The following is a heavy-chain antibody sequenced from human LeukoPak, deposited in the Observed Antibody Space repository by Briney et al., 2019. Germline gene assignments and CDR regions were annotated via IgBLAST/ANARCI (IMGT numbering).Heavy chain of an antibody. Sequence: PGGSLRLSCVASGFTFSSYAMHWVRQAPGKGLEWVAVISYDGSKKDYADSVKGRFTISRDNSKNTLYLQMNSLRAEDTAVHYCARPGQMATFYYYMDVWGKGTTVTVSS. D-gene: IGHD5-24*01. J-gene: IGHJ6*03. CDR1: GFTFSSYA. CDR3: ARPGQMATFYYYMDV. V-gene: IGHV3-30*04. CDR2: ISYDGSKK.